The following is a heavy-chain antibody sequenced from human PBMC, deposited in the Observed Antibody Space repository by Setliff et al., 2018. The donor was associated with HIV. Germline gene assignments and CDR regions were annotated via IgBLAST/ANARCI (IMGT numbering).Heavy chain of an antibody. Sequence: GGSLRLSCAASGFTFSSYEMNWVRQAPGKGLEWVSYISSSGSTIYYADSVKGRFTISRDNAKNSLYLQMNSLRAEDTAVYYCAILAEIYCSGGSCYGDYWGQGTLVTVSS. CDR2: ISSSGSTI. J-gene: IGHJ4*02. CDR3: AILAEIYCSGGSCYGDY. D-gene: IGHD2-15*01. CDR1: GFTFSSYE. V-gene: IGHV3-48*03.